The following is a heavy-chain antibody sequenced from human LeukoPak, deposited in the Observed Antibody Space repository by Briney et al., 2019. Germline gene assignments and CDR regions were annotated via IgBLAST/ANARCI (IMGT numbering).Heavy chain of an antibody. D-gene: IGHD2-2*01. V-gene: IGHV5-51*01. J-gene: IGHJ3*01. CDR3: ARGTCSDTSCYAAFDL. Sequence: GESLKISCKGSGYSFTTYWIGWVRQMPGKGLEWMGIIYPGDSDTRYSPSFQGQVTISADKSISTAYLQWSSLKASDTAMFYCARGTCSDTSCYAAFDLWGQGTLVTVSS. CDR2: IYPGDSDT. CDR1: GYSFTTYW.